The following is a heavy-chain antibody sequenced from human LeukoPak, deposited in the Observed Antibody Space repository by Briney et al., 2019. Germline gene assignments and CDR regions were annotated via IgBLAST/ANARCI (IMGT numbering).Heavy chain of an antibody. V-gene: IGHV4-59*01. Sequence: SETLSLTCTVSGGSISSYYWSWIRQPPGKGLEWIGYIYYSGSTNYNPSLKSRVTISVDTSKNQFSLKLSSVTAADTAVYYCARARGYCSGGSCYARTHYYDMDVWGQGTTVTVSS. D-gene: IGHD2-15*01. J-gene: IGHJ6*02. CDR1: GGSISSYY. CDR3: ARARGYCSGGSCYARTHYYDMDV. CDR2: IYYSGST.